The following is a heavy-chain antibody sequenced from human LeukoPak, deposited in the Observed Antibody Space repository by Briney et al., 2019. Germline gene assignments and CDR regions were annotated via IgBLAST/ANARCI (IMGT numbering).Heavy chain of an antibody. J-gene: IGHJ4*02. CDR3: AREHSSSSGKVFDY. CDR2: INPNSGGT. Sequence: ASVKVSCKASGYTFPGYYMHWVRQAPGQGLEWRGWINPNSGGTNYAQKFQGRVTMTRDTSISTTSMELSRLRSDDTAVYYCAREHSSSSGKVFDYWGQGTLVTVSS. CDR1: GYTFPGYY. V-gene: IGHV1-2*02. D-gene: IGHD6-6*01.